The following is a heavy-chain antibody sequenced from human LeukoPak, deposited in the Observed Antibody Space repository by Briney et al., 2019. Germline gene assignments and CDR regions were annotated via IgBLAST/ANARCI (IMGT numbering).Heavy chain of an antibody. V-gene: IGHV1-18*01. CDR2: ISADNGNT. CDR1: GYTFTSYA. Sequence: ASVKVSCKASGYTFTSYAISWVRQAPGQGLEWMGWISADNGNTDYAQRFQGRVTMTTDTSTSTAYMELRSLRSDDTAVYYCATMAFRGSYSVDYWGQGTLVTVSS. D-gene: IGHD1-26*01. J-gene: IGHJ4*02. CDR3: ATMAFRGSYSVDY.